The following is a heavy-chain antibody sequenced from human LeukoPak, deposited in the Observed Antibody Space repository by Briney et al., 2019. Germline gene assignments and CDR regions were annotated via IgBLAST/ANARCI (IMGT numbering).Heavy chain of an antibody. Sequence: GGSLRLSCAASGFSFSRSSMGWVRQAQGKGLEWVSSITASSTYIYYADSVKGRFTISRDNVEKSVYLQMNSLRAEDTAVYYCAREYYYDEDAGNYWGQGILVTVSS. V-gene: IGHV3-21*01. D-gene: IGHD3-22*01. J-gene: IGHJ4*02. CDR1: GFSFSRSS. CDR3: AREYYYDEDAGNY. CDR2: ITASSTYI.